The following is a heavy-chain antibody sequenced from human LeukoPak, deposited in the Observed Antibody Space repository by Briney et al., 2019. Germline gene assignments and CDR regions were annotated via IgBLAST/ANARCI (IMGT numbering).Heavy chain of an antibody. Sequence: GGSLRLSCAASGFIFSNYGMNWVRQAPGKGLEWVSYISSSSSTIYYADSVKGRFTISRDNAKSSLYLQMNSLRAEDTAVYYCARAGITTTGPLFQHWGQGTLVTVSS. CDR3: ARAGITTTGPLFQH. CDR1: GFIFSNYG. CDR2: ISSSSSTI. V-gene: IGHV3-48*01. D-gene: IGHD6-13*01. J-gene: IGHJ1*01.